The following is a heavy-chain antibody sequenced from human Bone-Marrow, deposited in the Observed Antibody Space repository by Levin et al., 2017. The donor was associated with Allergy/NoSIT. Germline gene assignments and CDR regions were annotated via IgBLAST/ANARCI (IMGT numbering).Heavy chain of an antibody. D-gene: IGHD6-6*01. V-gene: IGHV3-23*01. Sequence: GGSLRLSCAASGFIFSTYAVTWVRQAPGKGLEWVSAISSVGDDRYYADSVRGRFTISRDNSKNGLHLHMNSLRADDSAIYYCAKAGAARGAYYFDYWGHGTLVTVSS. CDR1: GFIFSTYA. CDR3: AKAGAARGAYYFDY. CDR2: ISSVGDDR. J-gene: IGHJ4*01.